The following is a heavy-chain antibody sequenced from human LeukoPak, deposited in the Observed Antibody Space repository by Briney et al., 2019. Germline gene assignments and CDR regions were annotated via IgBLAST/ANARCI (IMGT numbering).Heavy chain of an antibody. V-gene: IGHV3-7*01. CDR2: IKEDGSEK. CDR3: ARDRGTTTETPYDYFDY. CDR1: GFTFSSYS. D-gene: IGHD1-14*01. Sequence: GGSLRLSCAASGFTFSSYSMSWVRQPPGKGLEWVANIKEDGSEKYYVDAVKGRFTISRDNAKNSLYLQMNILRGEDTAVYYCARDRGTTTETPYDYFDYWGQGTLVTVSS. J-gene: IGHJ4*02.